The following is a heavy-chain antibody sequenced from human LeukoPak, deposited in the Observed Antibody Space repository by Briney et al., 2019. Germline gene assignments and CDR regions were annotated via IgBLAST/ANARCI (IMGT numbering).Heavy chain of an antibody. CDR1: GFTFSSYA. CDR3: ARGTPSSSGWLYYGMDV. J-gene: IGHJ6*02. CDR2: ISYDGSNN. D-gene: IGHD6-19*01. V-gene: IGHV3-30-3*01. Sequence: GGSLRPSCAASGFTFSSYAMHWVRQAPGKGLEWVAVISYDGSNNYYADSVKGRFTISRDNSKNTLYLQMNSLRAEDTAVYYCARGTPSSSGWLYYGMDVWGQGTTVTVSS.